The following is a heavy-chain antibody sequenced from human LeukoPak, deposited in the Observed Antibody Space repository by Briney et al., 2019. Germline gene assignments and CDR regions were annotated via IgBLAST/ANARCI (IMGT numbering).Heavy chain of an antibody. CDR1: GGSISSYY. D-gene: IGHD3-10*01. CDR3: ARHATSGNYYGSGSYLLASNWFDP. J-gene: IGHJ5*02. Sequence: SETLSLTCTVSGGSISSYYWSWIRQPPGKGLEWIGYIYYSGSTNYNPSLKSRVTISVDTSKNQFSLKLSSVTAADTAVYYCARHATSGNYYGSGSYLLASNWFDPWGQGTLVTVSS. V-gene: IGHV4-59*08. CDR2: IYYSGST.